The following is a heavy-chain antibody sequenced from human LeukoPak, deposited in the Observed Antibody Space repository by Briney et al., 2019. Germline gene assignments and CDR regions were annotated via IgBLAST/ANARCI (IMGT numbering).Heavy chain of an antibody. CDR3: ARTYHLHGSGYFPLYWYFDL. CDR2: IYYSGST. D-gene: IGHD3-22*01. Sequence: KPSETLSLTCTVSGGSISSYYWSWIRQPPGKGLEWIGYIYYSGSTNYNTSLKSRVTISVDTSKNQFSLKLSSVTAADTAVYYCARTYHLHGSGYFPLYWYFDLWGRGTLVTVSS. J-gene: IGHJ2*01. V-gene: IGHV4-59*08. CDR1: GGSISSYY.